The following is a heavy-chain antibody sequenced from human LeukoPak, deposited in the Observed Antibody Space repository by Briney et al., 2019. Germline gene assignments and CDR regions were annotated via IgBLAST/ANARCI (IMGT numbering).Heavy chain of an antibody. CDR1: GYTFTGYY. Sequence: ASVKVSCKASGYTFTGYYIHWVRQAPGQGLEWMGIINPSGGSTSYPQKFQDRVTMTRDTSTSTVYMELSSLKSDDPAIYYCARGVFGELEKLMFQHWGQGTLVTVSS. V-gene: IGHV1-46*01. CDR2: INPSGGST. D-gene: IGHD3-10*02. J-gene: IGHJ1*01. CDR3: ARGVFGELEKLMFQH.